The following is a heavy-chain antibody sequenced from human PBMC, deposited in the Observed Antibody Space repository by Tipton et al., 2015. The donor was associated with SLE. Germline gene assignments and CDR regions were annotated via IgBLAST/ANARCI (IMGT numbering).Heavy chain of an antibody. CDR1: GFTFSNAW. CDR3: TTDLIFPYGDTDAFDI. D-gene: IGHD4-17*01. V-gene: IGHV3-15*01. CDR2: IKSKTDGGTT. Sequence: GSLRLSCAASGFTFSNAWMSWVRQAPGKGLEWVGRIKSKTDGGTTDYAAPVKGRFTISRDDSKNTLYLQMNSLKTEDTAVYYCTTDLIFPYGDTDAFDIWGQGTMFTVSS. J-gene: IGHJ3*02.